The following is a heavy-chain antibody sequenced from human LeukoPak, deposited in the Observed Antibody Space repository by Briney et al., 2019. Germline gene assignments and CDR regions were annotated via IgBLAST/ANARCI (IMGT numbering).Heavy chain of an antibody. J-gene: IGHJ3*02. CDR3: ARPKNSGSYYRYAFDI. CDR1: GGTFSSYA. CDR2: IIPIFGTA. V-gene: IGHV1-69*05. D-gene: IGHD1-26*01. Sequence: ASVKVFCKASGGTFSSYAISWVRQAPGQGLEWMGGIIPIFGTANYAQKFQGRVTITTDESTSTAYMELSSLRSEDTAVYYCARPKNSGSYYRYAFDIWGQGTMVTVSS.